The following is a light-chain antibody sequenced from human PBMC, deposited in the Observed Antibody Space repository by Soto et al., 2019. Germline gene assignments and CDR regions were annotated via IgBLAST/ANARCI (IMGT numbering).Light chain of an antibody. V-gene: IGLV2-14*01. CDR2: DVT. CDR3: NSYTSSSNLV. J-gene: IGLJ3*02. CDR1: SSDVGGYDY. Sequence: QSALTQPASVSGSPGQSITISCTGTSSDVGGYDYVSWYQQHPGKAPQLLIYDVTNRPSVVSNRFSGSKSGNTASLTISGLHAEDEADYYCNSYTSSSNLVFGGGTKVTVL.